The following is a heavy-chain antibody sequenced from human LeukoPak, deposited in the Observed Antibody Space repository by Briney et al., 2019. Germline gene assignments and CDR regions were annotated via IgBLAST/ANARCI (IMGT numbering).Heavy chain of an antibody. D-gene: IGHD6-13*01. CDR1: GYTFTCYY. CDR3: ARGGYSSSWYGRVFDY. J-gene: IGHJ4*02. CDR2: INPNSGGT. V-gene: IGHV1-2*02. Sequence: ASVKVSCKASGYTFTCYYMHWVRQAPGQGLEWMGWINPNSGGTNYAQKFQGRVTMTRDTSISTAYMELSRLRSDDTAVYYCARGGYSSSWYGRVFDYWGQGTLVTVSS.